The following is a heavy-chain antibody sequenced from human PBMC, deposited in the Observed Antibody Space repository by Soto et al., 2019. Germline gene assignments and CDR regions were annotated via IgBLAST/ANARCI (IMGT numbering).Heavy chain of an antibody. CDR2: IYDSGRT. Sequence: SEALSPTCTVSGVSITTNTYYWGWIRQPAGEGLAWIGSIYDSGRTCYHPSLKSRVTMSVDTSKNQFTLRLSSVTAAETAVYYCARQTPRGYDSIYFDYWGQGTLVTVSS. CDR3: ARQTPRGYDSIYFDY. D-gene: IGHD5-12*01. J-gene: IGHJ4*02. CDR1: GVSITTNTYY. V-gene: IGHV4-39*01.